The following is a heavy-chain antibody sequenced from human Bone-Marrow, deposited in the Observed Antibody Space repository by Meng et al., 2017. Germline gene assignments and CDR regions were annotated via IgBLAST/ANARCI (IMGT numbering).Heavy chain of an antibody. CDR1: GFTFDDYA. Sequence: SLKISCAASGFTFDDYAMHWVRQAPGKGLEWVSGTSWDSNTIDYADSVKGRFTISRDNAKNSLYLQMNSLGAEDTALYYCAKDVATGRYSRGCDYWGQGALVTVSS. CDR3: AKDVATGRYSRGCDY. V-gene: IGHV3-9*01. J-gene: IGHJ4*02. CDR2: TSWDSNTI. D-gene: IGHD1-26*01.